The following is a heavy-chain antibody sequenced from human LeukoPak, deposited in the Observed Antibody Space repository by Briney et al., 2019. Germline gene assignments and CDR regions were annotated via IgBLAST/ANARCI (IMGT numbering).Heavy chain of an antibody. J-gene: IGHJ5*02. CDR2: INPNSGGT. D-gene: IGHD5-18*01. CDR3: ARDTAMGQNWFDP. V-gene: IGHV1-2*02. Sequence: GASVKVSCKASGYTFTGCYMHWVRQAPGQGLEWMGWINPNSGGTNYAQKFQGRVTMTRDTSISTAYMELSRLRSDDTAVYYCARDTAMGQNWFDPWGQGTLVTVSS. CDR1: GYTFTGCY.